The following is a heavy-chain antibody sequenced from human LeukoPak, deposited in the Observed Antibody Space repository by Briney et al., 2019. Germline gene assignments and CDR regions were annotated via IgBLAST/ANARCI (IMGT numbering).Heavy chain of an antibody. V-gene: IGHV1-69*05. CDR1: GGTFSSYA. Sequence: ASVKVSCKASGGTFSSYAISWVRQAPGQGLEWMGGIISIFGTANYAQKFQGRVTITTDESTSTAYMELSSLRSEDTAVYYCARVEMATSYWYFDLWGRGTLVTVSS. CDR3: ARVEMATSYWYFDL. CDR2: IISIFGTA. J-gene: IGHJ2*01. D-gene: IGHD5-24*01.